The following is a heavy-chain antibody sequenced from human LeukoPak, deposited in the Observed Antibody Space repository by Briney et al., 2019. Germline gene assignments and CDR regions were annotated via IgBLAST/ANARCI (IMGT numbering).Heavy chain of an antibody. Sequence: ASVTVSCKASGYTFATSGLSWVRQAPGQGLEWMGCINTSNGKTRFAQKFEDRVTFTTDTSTSTAYMRLGSLRGDDTAVYYCAKEESKLWSGPIRLFDSWCQGTLVTVSS. D-gene: IGHD3-3*01. CDR1: GYTFATSG. CDR2: INTSNGKT. J-gene: IGHJ4*02. V-gene: IGHV1-18*01. CDR3: AKEESKLWSGPIRLFDS.